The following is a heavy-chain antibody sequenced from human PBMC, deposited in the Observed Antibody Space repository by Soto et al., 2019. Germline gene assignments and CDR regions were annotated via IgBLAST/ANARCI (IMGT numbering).Heavy chain of an antibody. CDR2: ISSNGGST. CDR3: ARDCLADIVVVCYYYMDV. V-gene: IGHV3-64*01. J-gene: IGHJ6*03. D-gene: IGHD2-2*01. CDR1: GFTFSSYS. Sequence: GGSLRLSCAASGFTFSSYSMNWVRQAPGKGLEWVADISSNGGSTYYANSVKGRFTISRDNSKNTLYLQMGSLRAEDMAVYYCARDCLADIVVVCYYYMDVWGKGTTVTVSS.